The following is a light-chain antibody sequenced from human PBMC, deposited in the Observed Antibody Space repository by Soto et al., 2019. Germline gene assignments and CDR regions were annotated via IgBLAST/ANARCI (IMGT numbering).Light chain of an antibody. CDR2: EVT. J-gene: IGLJ3*02. CDR3: SSFASSNTWV. Sequence: QSALTQPPSASGSPGQSVTISCTGTSSDVGAYNYVSWYQQTAGKAPKLVIYEVTKRPSGVPDRFSGSKSANTASLTVSGLQAEDEADYYCSSFASSNTWVFGGGTKLTVL. CDR1: SSDVGAYNY. V-gene: IGLV2-8*01.